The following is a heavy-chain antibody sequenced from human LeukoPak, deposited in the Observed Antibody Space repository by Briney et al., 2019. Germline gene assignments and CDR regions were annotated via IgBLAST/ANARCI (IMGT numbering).Heavy chain of an antibody. CDR2: ISSSSSYT. CDR1: GFTFSDYY. CDR3: ARDRYYYDSSGYYGEGDY. Sequence: PGGSLRLSCAASGFTFSDYYMSWIRQAPGKGLEWVSYISSSSSYTNYADSVKGRFTISRDNAKNSLYLQMNSLRAEDTAVYYCARDRYYYDSSGYYGEGDYWGQGTLVTVSS. V-gene: IGHV3-11*05. D-gene: IGHD3-22*01. J-gene: IGHJ4*02.